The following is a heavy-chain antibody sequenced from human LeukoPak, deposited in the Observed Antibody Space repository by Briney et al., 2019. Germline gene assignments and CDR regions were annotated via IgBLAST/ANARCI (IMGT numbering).Heavy chain of an antibody. CDR1: GFTFSSYA. D-gene: IGHD5/OR15-5a*01. CDR2: ISGSSSTI. CDR3: ARVLQTLGGVSFDY. V-gene: IGHV3-48*01. J-gene: IGHJ4*02. Sequence: GGSLRLSCAASGFTFSSYAMNWVRQGPGTGLEWVSYISGSSSTIYYADSVKGRFTISRDNAKNSLYLQMNSLRAEDTAVYYCARVLQTLGGVSFDYWGQGTLATVSS.